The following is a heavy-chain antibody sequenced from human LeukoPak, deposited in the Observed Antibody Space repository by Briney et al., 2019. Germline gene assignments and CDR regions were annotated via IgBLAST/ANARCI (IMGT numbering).Heavy chain of an antibody. CDR1: GFTFTMYW. D-gene: IGHD3-9*01. V-gene: IGHV3-7*01. J-gene: IGHJ3*02. CDR3: AGVKYFDWPDAFDI. CDR2: IKQDGSEK. Sequence: GGSLRLSCAASGFTFTMYWMSRVRLAPGKGLEWVANIKQDGSEKFYVDSVKGRFTISRDNAKNSLYLRMNSLRGEDTAVYYCAGVKYFDWPDAFDIWGQGTMVTVSS.